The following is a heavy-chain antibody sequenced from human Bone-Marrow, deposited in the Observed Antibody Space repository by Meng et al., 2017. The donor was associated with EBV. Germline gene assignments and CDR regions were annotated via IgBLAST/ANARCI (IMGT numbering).Heavy chain of an antibody. CDR2: INHSGST. J-gene: IGHJ5*02. CDR3: ATQRRDTDWFDP. V-gene: IGHV4-34*01. Sequence: QVQLQQWGAGLLKPSDTLSLTCAVYGGSFSGYYWTWIRQPPGKGLEWIGEINHSGSTNYNPSLKSRVTISVDTSKNQFSLKLSSVTAADTAVYYCATQRRDTDWFDPWGQGTLVTVSS. D-gene: IGHD6-25*01. CDR1: GGSFSGYY.